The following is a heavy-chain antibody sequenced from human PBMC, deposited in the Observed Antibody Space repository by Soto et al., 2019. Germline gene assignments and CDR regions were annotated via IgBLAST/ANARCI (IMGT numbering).Heavy chain of an antibody. D-gene: IGHD3-3*01. CDR1: GFTFDDYA. V-gene: IGHV3-9*01. Sequence: PGGSLRLSCAASGFTFDDYAMHWVRQAPGKGLEWVSGISWNSGSIGYADSVKGRFTISRDNAKNSLYLQMNSLRAEDTALYYCAKDNLYDFWSGQLDYWGQGTLVTVYS. CDR2: ISWNSGSI. CDR3: AKDNLYDFWSGQLDY. J-gene: IGHJ4*02.